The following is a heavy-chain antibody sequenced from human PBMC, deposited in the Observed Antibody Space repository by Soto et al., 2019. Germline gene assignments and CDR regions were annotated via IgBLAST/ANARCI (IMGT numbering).Heavy chain of an antibody. D-gene: IGHD6-19*01. CDR3: ARVGYRSGRDHKLLDP. Sequence: ASVKVSCKASGYTFTSYDINWVRQATGQGLEWMGWMNPNSGNTGYAQKFQGGVTMTRNTSISTAYMELSSLRSEDTAVYYCARVGYRSGRDHKLLDPWGQGTLVTVSS. CDR2: MNPNSGNT. V-gene: IGHV1-8*01. CDR1: GYTFTSYD. J-gene: IGHJ5*02.